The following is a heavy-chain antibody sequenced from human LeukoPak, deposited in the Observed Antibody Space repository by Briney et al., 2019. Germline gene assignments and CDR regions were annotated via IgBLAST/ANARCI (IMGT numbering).Heavy chain of an antibody. CDR2: ISGSGGST. V-gene: IGHV3-23*01. J-gene: IGHJ4*02. CDR3: ARGYDYFDY. CDR1: GFTFSSYA. Sequence: SGGSLRLSCAASGFTFSSYAMSWVRQAPGKGLEWVSAISGSGGSTYYADSVKGRFTISRDNAKNSLYLQMNSLRDEDTAVYYCARGYDYFDYWGQGTLVTVSS. D-gene: IGHD3-16*01.